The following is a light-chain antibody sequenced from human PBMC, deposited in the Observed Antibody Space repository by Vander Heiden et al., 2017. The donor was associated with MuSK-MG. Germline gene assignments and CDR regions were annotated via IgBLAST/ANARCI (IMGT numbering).Light chain of an antibody. V-gene: IGLV2-23*02. CDR3: CTYAGSSTFA. CDR1: SSDVGSYNL. Sequence: QSSLTQPAPGSGPPGQSTTTSCTGTSSDVGSYNLVSWYQQHPGKAPKLMIYEVSKRPSGVSNRFSGSKSGNTASLTISGRQDEDEADYYCCTYAGSSTFAFGGGTKLTVL. J-gene: IGLJ2*01. CDR2: EVS.